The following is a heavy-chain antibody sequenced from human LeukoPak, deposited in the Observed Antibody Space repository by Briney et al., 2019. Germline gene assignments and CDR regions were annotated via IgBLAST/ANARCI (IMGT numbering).Heavy chain of an antibody. D-gene: IGHD3-9*01. V-gene: IGHV3-48*04. CDR2: ISSSSRTI. Sequence: AGRSLRLSCAASGFIISSYSMNWVRQAPGKGLAWVSYISSSSRTIYYADSVKGRFTVSRDNAKNSLYLQMNSLTAEDTAVYYCAREWSLTGHNWFDPWGQGTLVTVSS. J-gene: IGHJ5*02. CDR3: AREWSLTGHNWFDP. CDR1: GFIISSYS.